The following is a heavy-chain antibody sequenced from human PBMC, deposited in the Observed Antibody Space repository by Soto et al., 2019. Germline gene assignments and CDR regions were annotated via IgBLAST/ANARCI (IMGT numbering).Heavy chain of an antibody. J-gene: IGHJ4*01. CDR1: GLTFSNYW. D-gene: IGHD5-12*01. CDR3: ATSDVDSRFHFDF. Sequence: GGSLILSGAASGLTFSNYWMHWVRQAPGKGLVWVSRISSDWRRTTYADSVKGRFTISRDNAKNTLYLQMNSLSDDDTALYYCATSDVDSRFHFDFWGQGTLVTVSS. CDR2: ISSDWRRT. V-gene: IGHV3-74*01.